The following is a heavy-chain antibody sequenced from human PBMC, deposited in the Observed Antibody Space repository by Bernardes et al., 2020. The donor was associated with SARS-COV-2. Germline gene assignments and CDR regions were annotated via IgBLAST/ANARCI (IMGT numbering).Heavy chain of an antibody. CDR2: INIHNGNI. D-gene: IGHD1-26*01. V-gene: IGHV1-18*01. J-gene: IGHJ5*02. CDR1: GYTFSNSG. CDR3: AATHSGSYLNWFDP. Sequence: ASVKVSCKTSGYTFSNSGINWVRQAPGQGLEWMGWINIHNGNINYAHKFLDRLTMTTDTSTSTAYMELRSLRSDDTAVYYCAATHSGSYLNWFDPWGQGTLVTVSS.